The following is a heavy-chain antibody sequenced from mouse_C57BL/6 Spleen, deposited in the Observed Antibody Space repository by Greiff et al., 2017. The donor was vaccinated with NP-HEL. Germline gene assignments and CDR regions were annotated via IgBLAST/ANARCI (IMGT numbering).Heavy chain of an antibody. CDR3: SKVYEYYSMDY. Sequence: QVQLQQPGAVLVKPGASVKLSCKASGYTFTSYWMHWVKQRPGQGLEWIGMIYPNSGSTNYNEKFKSKATLTVDTSSSTAYMQLSSLTSEASAVFYCSKVYEYYSMDYWGQGTSVTVSS. CDR2: IYPNSGST. CDR1: GYTFTSYW. D-gene: IGHD2-10*02. J-gene: IGHJ4*01. V-gene: IGHV1-64*01.